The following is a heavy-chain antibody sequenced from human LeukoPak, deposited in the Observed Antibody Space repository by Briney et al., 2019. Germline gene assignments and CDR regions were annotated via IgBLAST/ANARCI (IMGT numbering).Heavy chain of an antibody. J-gene: IGHJ6*03. CDR2: ITSSSTYT. D-gene: IGHD1-26*01. Sequence: KTGGSLRLSCAASGFSFSSYNMNWVRQTPGKGLEWVSSITSSSTYTFYADSVKGRFTIFRDNARNSLYLQMNSLRAEDTAVYYCARDPYSGTYGDTYYYYMDVWGKGTTVTVSS. V-gene: IGHV3-21*01. CDR3: ARDPYSGTYGDTYYYYMDV. CDR1: GFSFSSYN.